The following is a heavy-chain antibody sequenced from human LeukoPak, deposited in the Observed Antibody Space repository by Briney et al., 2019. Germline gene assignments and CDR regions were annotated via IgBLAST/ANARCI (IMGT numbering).Heavy chain of an antibody. CDR3: ARDFPISSDILTGSGGY. CDR1: GGSISSGSYY. V-gene: IGHV4-61*02. CDR2: IYTSGST. D-gene: IGHD3-9*01. Sequence: PSETLSLTCTVSGGSISSGSYYWSWIRQPAGKGLEWIVRIYTSGSTNYNPSLTSRVTISVDTSKNQFSLKLSSVTAADTAVYYCARDFPISSDILTGSGGYWGQGTLVTVSS. J-gene: IGHJ4*02.